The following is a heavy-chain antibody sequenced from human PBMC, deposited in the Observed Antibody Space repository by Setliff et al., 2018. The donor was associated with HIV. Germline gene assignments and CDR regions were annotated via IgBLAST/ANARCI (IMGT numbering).Heavy chain of an antibody. CDR2: IIPILGIA. CDR3: AREPSGSGNYFYFDY. J-gene: IGHJ4*02. CDR1: GGTFSSYA. D-gene: IGHD1-26*01. V-gene: IGHV1-69*10. Sequence: ASVKVSCKASGGTFSSYAISWVRQAPEQGLEWMGGIIPILGIANYAQKFQGRVTITADKSTSTAYMELSSLRSEDTAVYYCAREPSGSGNYFYFDYWGQGTLVTVSS.